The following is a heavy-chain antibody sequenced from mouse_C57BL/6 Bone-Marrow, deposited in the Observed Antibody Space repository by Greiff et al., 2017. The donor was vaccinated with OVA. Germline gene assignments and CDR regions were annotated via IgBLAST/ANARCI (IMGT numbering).Heavy chain of an antibody. CDR2: IYYSGTI. V-gene: IGHV3-5*01. CDR3: ARDPNYGNPFFDY. CDR1: GISITTGNYR. J-gene: IGHJ2*01. Sequence: DVQLQESGPGLVKPSQTVFLTCTVTGISITTGNYRWSWIRQFPGNKLEWIGYIYYSGTITYNPSLTSRTTITRDTPKNQFFLEMNSLTAEDTATYYCARDPNYGNPFFDYWGQGTTLTVSS. D-gene: IGHD2-1*01.